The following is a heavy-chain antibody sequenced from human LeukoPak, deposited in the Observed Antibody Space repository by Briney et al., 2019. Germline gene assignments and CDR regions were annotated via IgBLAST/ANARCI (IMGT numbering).Heavy chain of an antibody. V-gene: IGHV3-23*01. Sequence: GGSLRLSCAASGFTFSSYAMSWVRQAPGQGLEWVSAISGSGGSTYYADSVKGRFTISRDNSKNTLYLQMNSLRAEGTAVYYCAKSIVVVPAARNYFDYWGQGTLVTVSS. J-gene: IGHJ4*02. CDR2: ISGSGGST. CDR1: GFTFSSYA. D-gene: IGHD2-2*01. CDR3: AKSIVVVPAARNYFDY.